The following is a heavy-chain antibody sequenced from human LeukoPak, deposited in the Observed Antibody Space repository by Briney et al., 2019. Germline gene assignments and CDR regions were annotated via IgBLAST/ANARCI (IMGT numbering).Heavy chain of an antibody. CDR3: ARVRRYSSSAENYYYYYYYMDV. CDR2: INHSGST. CDR1: GGSFSGYY. D-gene: IGHD6-6*01. J-gene: IGHJ6*03. Sequence: PSETLSLTCAVYGGSFSGYYWSWIRQPPGKGLEWIGEINHSGSTNYNPSLKSRVTISVDTSKNQFFLKLSSVTAADTAVYYCARVRRYSSSAENYYYYYYYMDVWGKGTTVTVSS. V-gene: IGHV4-34*01.